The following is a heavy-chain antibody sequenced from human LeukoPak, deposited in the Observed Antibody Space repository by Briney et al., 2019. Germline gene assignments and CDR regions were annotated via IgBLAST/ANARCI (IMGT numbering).Heavy chain of an antibody. CDR2: ISAYNGNT. D-gene: IGHD3-10*01. V-gene: IGHV1-18*01. CDR3: ARNYYDSGSYYNDY. CDR1: GYTFTSYG. J-gene: IGHJ4*02. Sequence: ASVKVSCKASGYTFTSYGISWVRQAPGQGREWMGWISAYNGNTNYAQKFQVRVTMTTDTSTSTSYIEVRSLRSDDTAVYYCARNYYDSGSYYNDYWGQGTLVTVSS.